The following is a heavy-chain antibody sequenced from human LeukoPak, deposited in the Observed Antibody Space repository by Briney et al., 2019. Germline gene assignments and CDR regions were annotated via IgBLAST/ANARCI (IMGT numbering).Heavy chain of an antibody. V-gene: IGHV1-8*01. D-gene: IGHD3-3*01. Sequence: GASVKVSCKASGYTFTSYDINWVRQATGQGLEWMGWMNPNSGNTGYAQKFQGRVTMTRNTSISTAYMELSSLRSEDTAVYYCARGGRGLYDFWSGYYPTNNWFDPWGQGTLVTVSS. CDR3: ARGGRGLYDFWSGYYPTNNWFDP. CDR2: MNPNSGNT. J-gene: IGHJ5*02. CDR1: GYTFTSYD.